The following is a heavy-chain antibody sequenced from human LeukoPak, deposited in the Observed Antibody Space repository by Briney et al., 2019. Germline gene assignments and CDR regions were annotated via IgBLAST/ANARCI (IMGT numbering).Heavy chain of an antibody. J-gene: IGHJ5*02. CDR3: VTEPGYCTGGRCYGGWFDP. Sequence: PSETLSLTCAVYGGSFSGYYWSWIRQAPGKGLEWIGEINHGRNTNYNPSLKSRVTISVDTSKNQFSLKLSSVTAADTAVYYCVTEPGYCTGGRCYGGWFDPWGQGTLVTVSS. V-gene: IGHV4-34*01. CDR2: INHGRNT. CDR1: GGSFSGYY. D-gene: IGHD2-15*01.